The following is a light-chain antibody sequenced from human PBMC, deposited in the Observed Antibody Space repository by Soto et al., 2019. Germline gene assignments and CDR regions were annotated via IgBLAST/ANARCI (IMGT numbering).Light chain of an antibody. J-gene: IGKJ1*01. Sequence: DIQMTQSPSTLSASVGDRVTITCRASRSVGNWLAWFQQKPGKAPQLLIHDASSLESGVPSRFSGSRSGTEFTLTISSLQPDDFATYYCQHYSSYSVTFGQGTKVDIK. V-gene: IGKV1-5*01. CDR3: QHYSSYSVT. CDR2: DAS. CDR1: RSVGNW.